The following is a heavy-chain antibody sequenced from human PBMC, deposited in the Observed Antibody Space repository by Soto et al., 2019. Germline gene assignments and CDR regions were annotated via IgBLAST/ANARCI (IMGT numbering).Heavy chain of an antibody. CDR1: GYTFTDHY. Sequence: ASVKVSCKASGYTFTDHYMHWVRQAPGHGLERMGWINPDSGATNYAQNFQGRVSVTRDTSISTAYMELSRLSSDDTAVYYCARVFYNSSPWQSMDVWGQGTTVTVSS. D-gene: IGHD6-13*01. CDR3: ARVFYNSSPWQSMDV. CDR2: INPDSGAT. V-gene: IGHV1-2*02. J-gene: IGHJ6*02.